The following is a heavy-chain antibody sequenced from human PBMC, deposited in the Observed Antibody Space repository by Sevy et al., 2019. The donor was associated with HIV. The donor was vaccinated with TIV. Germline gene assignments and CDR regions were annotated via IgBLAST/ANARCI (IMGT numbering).Heavy chain of an antibody. CDR1: GFTFSSHS. CDR2: LSSSSTYI. Sequence: GGSLRLSCAASGFTFSSHSMSWVRQAPGKGLEWVSSLSSSSTYIFHADSVKGRFTISRDNAKNSLYLQMNSLRAEDTAVYYCARSYYDASGYSTFDYWGQGTVVTVSS. V-gene: IGHV3-21*01. D-gene: IGHD3-22*01. J-gene: IGHJ4*02. CDR3: ARSYYDASGYSTFDY.